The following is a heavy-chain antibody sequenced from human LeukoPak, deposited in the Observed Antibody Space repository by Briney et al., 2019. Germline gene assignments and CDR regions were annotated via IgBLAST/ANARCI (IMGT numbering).Heavy chain of an antibody. V-gene: IGHV3-74*01. CDR1: GFTFSSYW. D-gene: IGHD1-1*01. CDR3: ARSSNAAYFDY. Sequence: GGSLRLSCAASGFTFSSYWMHWVRQAPGKGLVWVSRIKSDGSSTSYADSVQGRFTISRDNAKNSLYLQMNSLRVEDTAVYYCARSSNAAYFDYWGQGTLVTVSS. J-gene: IGHJ4*02. CDR2: IKSDGSST.